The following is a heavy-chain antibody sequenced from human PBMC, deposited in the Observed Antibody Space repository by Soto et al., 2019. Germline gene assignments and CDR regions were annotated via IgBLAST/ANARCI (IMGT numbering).Heavy chain of an antibody. CDR3: ARSGDYYYYYGMDV. D-gene: IGHD4-17*01. Sequence: SETLSLTCTVSGGSISSYYWSWIRQPPGKGLEWIGYIYYSGSTNYNPSLKSRVTISVDTSKNQFSLKLSSVTAADTAVYYCARSGDYYYYYGMDVWGQGTTVTVS. V-gene: IGHV4-59*01. J-gene: IGHJ6*02. CDR2: IYYSGST. CDR1: GGSISSYY.